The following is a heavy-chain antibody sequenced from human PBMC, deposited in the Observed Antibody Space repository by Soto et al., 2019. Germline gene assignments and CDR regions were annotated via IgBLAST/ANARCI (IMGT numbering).Heavy chain of an antibody. J-gene: IGHJ6*03. V-gene: IGHV4-39*01. CDR2: IYYSGST. CDR3: ARLGYCSSTSCYFYYYYYYMDV. D-gene: IGHD2-2*01. CDR1: GGSISSSSYY. Sequence: PSETLSLTCTVSGGSISSSSYYWGWIRQPPGKGLEWIGSIYYSGSTYYNPSLKSRVTISVDTSKNQFSLKLSSVTAADTAVYYCARLGYCSSTSCYFYYYYYYMDVWGKGTTVTVS.